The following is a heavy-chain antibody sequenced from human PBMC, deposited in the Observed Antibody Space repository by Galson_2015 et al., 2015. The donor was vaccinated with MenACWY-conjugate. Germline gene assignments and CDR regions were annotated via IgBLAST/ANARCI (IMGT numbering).Heavy chain of an antibody. D-gene: IGHD3-3*01. CDR1: GFTFNKYA. Sequence: SLRLSCATSGFTFNKYAMSWVRQAPGKGLEWIAYIDRSGAKTHYADSVKGRFNVSRDNTKNVLFLQMTSLTVEDTAVYYCARGIQLRFLEPPYYLDVWGRGTTVIVSS. CDR2: IDRSGAKT. V-gene: IGHV3-48*03. CDR3: ARGIQLRFLEPPYYLDV. J-gene: IGHJ6*03.